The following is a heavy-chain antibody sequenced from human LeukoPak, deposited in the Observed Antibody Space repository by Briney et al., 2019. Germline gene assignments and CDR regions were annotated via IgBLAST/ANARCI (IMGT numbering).Heavy chain of an antibody. CDR2: IYHSGST. CDR3: ASLRRGEGKYCSGGSCYFDY. Sequence: SETPSLTCAVSGYSISSGYYWGWIRQPPGKGLEWIGSIYHSGSTYYNPSLKSRVTISVDTSKNQFSLKLSSVTAADTAVYYCASLRRGEGKYCSGGSCYFDYWGQGTLVTVSS. CDR1: GYSISSGYY. D-gene: IGHD2-15*01. V-gene: IGHV4-38-2*01. J-gene: IGHJ4*02.